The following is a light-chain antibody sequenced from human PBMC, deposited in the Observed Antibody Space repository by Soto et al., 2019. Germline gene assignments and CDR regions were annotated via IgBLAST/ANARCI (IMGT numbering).Light chain of an antibody. V-gene: IGLV2-14*01. Sequence: QSALTQPPSVSGSPGQSITISCTGTSSDVGDYNRVSWYQHHPGKAPKLMIFEVTNRPSGISDRFSGFKSGSTASLTISELQPDDEADYYCISFTPRTTPHWVFGGGTKLTVL. CDR1: SSDVGDYNR. CDR2: EVT. J-gene: IGLJ3*02. CDR3: ISFTPRTTPHWV.